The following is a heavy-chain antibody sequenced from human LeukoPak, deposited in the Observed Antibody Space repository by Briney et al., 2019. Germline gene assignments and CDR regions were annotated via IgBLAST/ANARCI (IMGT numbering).Heavy chain of an antibody. D-gene: IGHD3-10*01. V-gene: IGHV3-23*01. CDR3: AKAVGERSYYYYYAMDV. Sequence: RTGGSLRLSCAAPGFTFSSYAMSWVRQAPGKGLEWVSALSGSGDTTYYTDSVKGRFTISGDNSKNTLYLQMTSLRAEDTAVYYCAKAVGERSYYYYYAMDVWGQRTTVTVSS. CDR2: LSGSGDTT. CDR1: GFTFSSYA. J-gene: IGHJ6*02.